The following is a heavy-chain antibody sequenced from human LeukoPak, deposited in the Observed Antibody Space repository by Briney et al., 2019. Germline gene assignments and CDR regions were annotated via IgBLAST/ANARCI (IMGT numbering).Heavy chain of an antibody. Sequence: GSLRLSCAASGFTFSSYGMHWVRQAPGKGLEWVALIWYDGSNKYYTDSVKGRLTISRDNSKNTLYLQMNSLRAEDTAIYYCAREGPRGNSQFDYWGQGTLVTVSS. CDR3: AREGPRGNSQFDY. D-gene: IGHD2/OR15-2a*01. CDR2: IWYDGSNK. V-gene: IGHV3-33*01. J-gene: IGHJ4*02. CDR1: GFTFSSYG.